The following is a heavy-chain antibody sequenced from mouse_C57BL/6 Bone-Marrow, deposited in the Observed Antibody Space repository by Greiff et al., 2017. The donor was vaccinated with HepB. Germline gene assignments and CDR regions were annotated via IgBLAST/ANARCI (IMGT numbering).Heavy chain of an antibody. CDR2: IAPEDGET. CDR1: GFNIKDYY. V-gene: IGHV14-2*01. D-gene: IGHD6-1*01. Sequence: VQLQQSGAELVKPGASVKLSCTASGFNIKDYYMHWVKQRTEQGLVWIGRIAPEDGETKYAPTFQGKATITADTSSNTAYLQLSSLTSEDTAVYYCARSLSWFAYWGQGTLVTVSA. CDR3: ARSLSWFAY. J-gene: IGHJ3*01.